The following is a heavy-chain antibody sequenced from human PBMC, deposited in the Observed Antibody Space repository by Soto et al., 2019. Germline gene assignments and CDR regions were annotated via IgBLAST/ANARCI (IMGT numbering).Heavy chain of an antibody. D-gene: IGHD3-10*01. Sequence: EVQLVESGGGLVQPGGSLRLSCAVSGFTFSTYWMTWVRQAPGKGLEWVANIKEDGSEKHYVDSVKGRFTISRDNAKNSLYLQMNLLRAEDTAVYFCARGGSESDYWGQGTLVTVSS. J-gene: IGHJ4*02. CDR1: GFTFSTYW. CDR2: IKEDGSEK. V-gene: IGHV3-7*01. CDR3: ARGGSESDY.